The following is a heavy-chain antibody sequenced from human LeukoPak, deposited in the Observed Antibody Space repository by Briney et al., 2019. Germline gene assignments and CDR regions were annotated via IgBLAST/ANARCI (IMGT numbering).Heavy chain of an antibody. CDR3: ARGYYEWFDP. D-gene: IGHD1-26*01. J-gene: IGHJ5*02. CDR1: GGSISIGGYS. CDR2: IYHSGST. Sequence: SETLSLTCAVYGGSISIGGYSWSWIRQPPGKGLEWIGYIYHSGSTYYNPSLKSRVTISVDRSKNQFSLKLSSVTAADTAVYYCARGYYEWFDPWGQGTLVTVSS. V-gene: IGHV4-30-2*01.